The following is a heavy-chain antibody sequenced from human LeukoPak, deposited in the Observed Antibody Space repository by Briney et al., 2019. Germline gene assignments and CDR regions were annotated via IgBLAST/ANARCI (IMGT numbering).Heavy chain of an antibody. CDR2: ISGSGCST. J-gene: IGHJ4*02. CDR1: GFTFSSYA. V-gene: IGHV3-23*01. Sequence: GGSLRLSCAASGFTFSSYAMSWVRQAPGKGLEWVAAISGSGCSTYYADSVQGRFPISRDNSKNTLYLQMNSLRAEDTAVYYCAKGFTTAAGTVPFDYWGQGTLVTVSS. D-gene: IGHD6-13*01. CDR3: AKGFTTAAGTVPFDY.